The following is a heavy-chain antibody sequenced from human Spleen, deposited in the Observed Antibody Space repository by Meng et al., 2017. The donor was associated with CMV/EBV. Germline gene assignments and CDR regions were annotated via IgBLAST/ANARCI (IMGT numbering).Heavy chain of an antibody. CDR2: INHSGGT. Sequence: SETLSLTCAVSGGSSSTYYWSWIRQPPGKGLEWIAEINHSGGTNYNPSLKSRVSISVDTSRNQFSLKVNSVTAADTAVYYCARAVEYSSSPFDYWGQGTLVTVSS. CDR3: ARAVEYSSSPFDY. D-gene: IGHD6-6*01. J-gene: IGHJ4*02. V-gene: IGHV4-34*01. CDR1: GGSSSTYY.